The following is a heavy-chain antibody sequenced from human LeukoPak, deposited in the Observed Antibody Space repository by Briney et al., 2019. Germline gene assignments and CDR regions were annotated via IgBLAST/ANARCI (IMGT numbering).Heavy chain of an antibody. D-gene: IGHD5/OR15-5a*01. V-gene: IGHV3-9*01. CDR3: AKDSSTAPSYFDY. Sequence: PGGSLRLSCAASGFTFDDYAMHWVRHAPGKGLEWVSGISWNSGSIGYADSVKGRFTISRDNAKNSLYLQMNSLRAEDTALYYCAKDSSTAPSYFDYWGQGTLVTVSS. CDR2: ISWNSGSI. J-gene: IGHJ4*02. CDR1: GFTFDDYA.